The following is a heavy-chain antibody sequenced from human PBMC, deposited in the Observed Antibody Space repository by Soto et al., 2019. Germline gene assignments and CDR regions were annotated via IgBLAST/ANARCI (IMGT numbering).Heavy chain of an antibody. CDR2: INPSCGST. D-gene: IGHD5-12*01. Sequence: ASVKVSCKASGYTFTSYYMHWVREAPGQGLEWMGIINPSCGSTSYAQKFQGRVTMTRDTSTSTVYMELSSLRSEDTAVYYCARDSPMATIPGDGTDVWDQGTTVTLSS. CDR1: GYTFTSYY. J-gene: IGHJ6*02. CDR3: ARDSPMATIPGDGTDV. V-gene: IGHV1-46*01.